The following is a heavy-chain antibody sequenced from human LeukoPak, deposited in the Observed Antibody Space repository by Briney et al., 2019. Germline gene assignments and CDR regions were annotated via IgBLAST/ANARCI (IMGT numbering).Heavy chain of an antibody. CDR1: GFTFSSYW. V-gene: IGHV3-74*03. Sequence: GGSLSLSCAASGFTFSSYWMHWVRQAPGKGLVWVSRINSDGSSTTYADSVKGRFTISRDDSKNTLYVQMNSLRAEDTAVYYCARESRIQLWLLDYWGQGTLVTVSS. CDR2: INSDGSST. D-gene: IGHD5-18*01. CDR3: ARESRIQLWLLDY. J-gene: IGHJ4*02.